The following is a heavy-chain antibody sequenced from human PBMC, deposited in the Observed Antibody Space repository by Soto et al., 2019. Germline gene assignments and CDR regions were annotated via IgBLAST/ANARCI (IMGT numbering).Heavy chain of an antibody. V-gene: IGHV4-31*03. Sequence: SETLSLTCTVSGTSLNIGGFWWGWIRRRPGKGLEWIGHIDHSGTAYYNPSLITRVTISIAASKNQFSLNLNSVTAADTAVYYCAMRLEDRGDNYFIWYDPWGHGTRVTVSS. D-gene: IGHD2-21*02. CDR1: GTSLNIGGFW. CDR2: IDHSGTA. J-gene: IGHJ5*02. CDR3: AMRLEDRGDNYFIWYDP.